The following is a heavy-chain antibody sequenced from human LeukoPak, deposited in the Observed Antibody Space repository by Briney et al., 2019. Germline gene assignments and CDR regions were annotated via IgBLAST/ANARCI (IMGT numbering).Heavy chain of an antibody. CDR1: GFTFSNYW. CDR3: ARGMVTTVITPFDD. V-gene: IGHV3-74*01. J-gene: IGHJ4*02. Sequence: GGSLRLSCAASGFTFSNYWMHWVRQAPGKGLVWVSRIKSDGSSTSYADSVKGRFTISRDNAKNTLYLQMNSLRAEDTAVYYCARGMVTTVITPFDDWGKGTLVTVSS. CDR2: IKSDGSST. D-gene: IGHD4-23*01.